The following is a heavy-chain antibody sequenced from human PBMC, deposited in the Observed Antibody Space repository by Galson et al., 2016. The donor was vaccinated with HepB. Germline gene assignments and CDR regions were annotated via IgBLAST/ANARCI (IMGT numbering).Heavy chain of an antibody. J-gene: IGHJ4*02. CDR1: GNTFSTHY. CDR3: AREEKYFYGSGSPTGYFDY. D-gene: IGHD3-10*01. V-gene: IGHV1-46*01. Sequence: SVKVSCKASGNTFSTHYINWVRQAPGQGLQWMGVINPSAGTTSNAQKFQGRVTMTSDTSTSTAYMELSSLRSDDTAVYYCAREEKYFYGSGSPTGYFDYWGQGTLVTVSS. CDR2: INPSAGTT.